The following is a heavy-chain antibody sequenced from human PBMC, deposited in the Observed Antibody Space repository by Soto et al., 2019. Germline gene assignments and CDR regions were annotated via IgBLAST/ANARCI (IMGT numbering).Heavy chain of an antibody. D-gene: IGHD3-10*01. CDR2: ISGSGGST. J-gene: IGHJ6*04. CDR1: GFTFSSYA. CDR3: AKVVGPHFGEWVDV. V-gene: IGHV3-23*01. Sequence: EVQLLESGGGLVQPGGSLRLSCAASGFTFSSYAMSWVRQAPGKGLEWVSAISGSGGSTYYADSVKGRFTIARDNSKNTRYLQMNSLRAEDTAVYFCAKVVGPHFGEWVDVWGKGTTVTVSS.